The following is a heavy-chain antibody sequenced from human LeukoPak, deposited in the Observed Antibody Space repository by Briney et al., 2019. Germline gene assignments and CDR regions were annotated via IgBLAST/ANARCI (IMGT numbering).Heavy chain of an antibody. CDR1: GFTFGIYS. CDR3: ARVAAGAEAHTLHYHYMDV. D-gene: IGHD6-13*01. J-gene: IGHJ6*03. CDR2: ISSTSMYI. Sequence: RGSLRLSCAAPGFTFGIYSMTWGRQAPGKGLEWVSSISSTSMYIYYADSMRGRFTISRDNAENSLFLQIDSLGVEDTAVYSCARVAAGAEAHTLHYHYMDVWGKGTTVTVSS. V-gene: IGHV3-21*01.